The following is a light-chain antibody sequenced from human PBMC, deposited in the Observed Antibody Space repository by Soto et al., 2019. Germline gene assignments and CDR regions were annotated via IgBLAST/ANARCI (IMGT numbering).Light chain of an antibody. Sequence: AIQLTQSPSSLSASVGDRVTITCRASQGISSALAWYQQKPGKAPKLLIYDASSLQSGVPSRFSGSRSGTDFTLTIRSLQPEDFATYSCQQLNNYPQTFGPGTKVDIK. CDR3: QQLNNYPQT. CDR1: QGISSA. J-gene: IGKJ3*01. V-gene: IGKV1D-13*01. CDR2: DAS.